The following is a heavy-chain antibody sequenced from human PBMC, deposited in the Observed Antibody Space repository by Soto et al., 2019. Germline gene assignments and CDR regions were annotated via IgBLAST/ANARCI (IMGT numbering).Heavy chain of an antibody. CDR2: INHSRST. J-gene: IGHJ4*02. CDR3: ARADYSNLEADFDY. CDR1: GGSFSGYY. V-gene: IGHV4-34*01. D-gene: IGHD4-4*01. Sequence: PSETLSLTCAVYGGSFSGYYWSWLRQPPGKGLEWVGEINHSRSTNYNPSLKSRVTISVDKSKNQFSLKLTSVTAADTAVYYCARADYSNLEADFDYWGQGTLFTVSS.